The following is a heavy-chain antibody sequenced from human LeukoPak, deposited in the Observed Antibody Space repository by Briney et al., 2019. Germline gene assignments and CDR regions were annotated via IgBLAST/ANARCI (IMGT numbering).Heavy chain of an antibody. CDR1: GFTFSSYS. D-gene: IGHD3-10*01. J-gene: IGHJ3*02. CDR3: ARDSQVLLWFGEMKDAFDI. Sequence: GGSLRLSCAASGFTFSSYSMNWVRQAPGKGLEXXXXISSSSSYIYYADSVKGRFTISRDNAKNSLYLQMNSLRAEDTAVYYCARDSQVLLWFGEMKDAFDIWGQGTMVTVSS. V-gene: IGHV3-21*01. CDR2: ISSSSSYI.